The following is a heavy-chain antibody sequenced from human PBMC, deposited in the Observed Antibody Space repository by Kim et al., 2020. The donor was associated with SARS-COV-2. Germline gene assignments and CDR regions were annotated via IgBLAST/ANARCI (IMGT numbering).Heavy chain of an antibody. CDR3: AKDSPVLTF. V-gene: IGHV3-23*01. J-gene: IGHJ4*02. Sequence: GGSLRLSCAASGFTFSSHGMSWVRQAPGKGLEWVSAIDVGGDSTYYADSVKDRFTISRDNSKNTLYLQMNSLRAGDTAVYYCAKDSPVLTFWGQGILVTVSS. D-gene: IGHD7-27*01. CDR1: GFTFSSHG. CDR2: IDVGGDST.